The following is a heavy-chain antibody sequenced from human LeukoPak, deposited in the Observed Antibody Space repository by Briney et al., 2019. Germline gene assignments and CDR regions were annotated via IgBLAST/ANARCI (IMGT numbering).Heavy chain of an antibody. V-gene: IGHV4-34*01. CDR1: GGSFSGYY. CDR3: ARGGGAYSSSYADWFDP. D-gene: IGHD6-6*01. J-gene: IGHJ5*02. CDR2: INHSGST. Sequence: SETLSLTCAVYGGSFSGYYWSWIRQPPGKGLEWIGEINHSGSTNYNPSLKSRVTISVDASKNQFSLKLSSVTAADTAVYYCARGGGAYSSSYADWFDPWGQGTLVTVSS.